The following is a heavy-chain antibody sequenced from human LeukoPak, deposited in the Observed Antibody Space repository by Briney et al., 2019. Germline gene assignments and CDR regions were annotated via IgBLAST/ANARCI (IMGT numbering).Heavy chain of an antibody. D-gene: IGHD2-2*01. CDR3: ARVSSDCRSSPSCYDY. CDR1: GYTFTNYG. Sequence: GASVKVSCKXSGYTFTNYGISWVRQAPGQGLEWVGWISPYNGYTHYAQNLQGRVTVTTDTSTSTAYMELRSLRSDDTAVYYCARVSSDCRSSPSCYDYWGQGTLVIVSS. CDR2: ISPYNGYT. J-gene: IGHJ4*02. V-gene: IGHV1-18*01.